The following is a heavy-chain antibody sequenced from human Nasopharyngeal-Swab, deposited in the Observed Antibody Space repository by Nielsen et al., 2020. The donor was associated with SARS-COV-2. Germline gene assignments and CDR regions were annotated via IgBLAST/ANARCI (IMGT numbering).Heavy chain of an antibody. CDR2: FYYSGST. V-gene: IGHV4-31*02. CDR3: ARQFRYGVHFDY. D-gene: IGHD4-17*01. CDR1: GGFISSGGYY. J-gene: IGHJ4*02. Sequence: CTVSGGFISSGGYYRSWIRQHPGKGLEWIGYFYYSGSTYYNPYLKSRVTISVDTSKNQLSLKLSSVTAADTAVYYCARQFRYGVHFDYWGQGTLVTVSS.